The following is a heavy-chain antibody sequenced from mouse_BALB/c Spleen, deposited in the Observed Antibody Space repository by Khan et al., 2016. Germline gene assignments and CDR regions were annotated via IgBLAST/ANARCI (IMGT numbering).Heavy chain of an antibody. J-gene: IGHJ3*01. V-gene: IGHV1S81*02. CDR3: TRAGYDYPFAY. Sequence: VQLQQSGAELVKPGASVKLSCKASGYTFTSYYMYWVKQRPGQGLEWIGEINPSTGDTNFNERFKSKATLTVDKSSSTTYMQFSSLTSEDSAVYYCTRAGYDYPFAYWGQGTLVTVSA. CDR2: INPSTGDT. CDR1: GYTFTSYY. D-gene: IGHD2-4*01.